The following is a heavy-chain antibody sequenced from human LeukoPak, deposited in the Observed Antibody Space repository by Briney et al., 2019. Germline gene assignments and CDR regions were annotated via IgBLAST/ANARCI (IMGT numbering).Heavy chain of an antibody. CDR3: ARGGYCSSSSCYWFDP. CDR1: GYSFSNYA. D-gene: IGHD2-2*01. Sequence: ASVKVSCKASGYSFSNYAMNWVRQAPGQGLEWMGWINTNNGNPKYAQGFTGRFVFSLDTSVSTAYLQISSLKAEDTAVYYCARGGYCSSSSCYWFDPWGQGTLVTVSS. V-gene: IGHV7-4-1*02. CDR2: INTNNGNP. J-gene: IGHJ5*02.